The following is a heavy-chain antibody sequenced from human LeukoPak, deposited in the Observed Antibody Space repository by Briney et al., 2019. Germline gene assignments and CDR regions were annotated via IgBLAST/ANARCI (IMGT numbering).Heavy chain of an antibody. V-gene: IGHV3-23*01. J-gene: IGHJ4*02. Sequence: PGGSLSLSCAASGFTFSSYAMSWVRQAPGKGLEWVSAISGSGGSTYYADSVKGRFTISRDNSKNTLYLQMNSLRAEDTAVYYCAKVYDILTGYYSPKYYFDYWGQGTLVTVSS. CDR2: ISGSGGST. D-gene: IGHD3-9*01. CDR3: AKVYDILTGYYSPKYYFDY. CDR1: GFTFSSYA.